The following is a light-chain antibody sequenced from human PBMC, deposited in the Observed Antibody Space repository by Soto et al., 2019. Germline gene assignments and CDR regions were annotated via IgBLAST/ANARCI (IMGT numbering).Light chain of an antibody. CDR3: QQYGDWPPT. CDR1: QSVGNN. J-gene: IGKJ4*01. V-gene: IGKV3-15*01. Sequence: EIVLTQSPATLSVSPGERATLSCRASQSVGNNFAWYQQKPGQAPRLLIFATSTRATGVPARFSGSGSGTEFTLTISSLQSEDFEVYYCQQYGDWPPTFGGGAKVEIE. CDR2: ATS.